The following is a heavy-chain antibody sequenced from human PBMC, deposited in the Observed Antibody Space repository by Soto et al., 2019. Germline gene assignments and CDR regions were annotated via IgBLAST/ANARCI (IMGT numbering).Heavy chain of an antibody. V-gene: IGHV3-23*01. CDR2: ISGSGGST. Sequence: GGSLRLSCAASGFTFSSYAMSWVRQAPGKGLEWVSAISGSGGSTYYADSVKGRFTISGDNSKNTLYLQMNSLRAEDTAVYYCAKTPGIWSGYYNRNYWGQGTLVTVSS. CDR1: GFTFSSYA. D-gene: IGHD3-3*01. CDR3: AKTPGIWSGYYNRNY. J-gene: IGHJ4*02.